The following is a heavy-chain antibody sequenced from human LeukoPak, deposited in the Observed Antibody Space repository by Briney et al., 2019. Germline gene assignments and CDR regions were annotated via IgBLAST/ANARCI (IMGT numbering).Heavy chain of an antibody. CDR3: ARNGYSSSWYMGRLDY. Sequence: PSETLSLTCTVSGGSISSYYWSWIRQPPGKGLEWIGYIYYSGSTNYNPSLKSRVTISVDTSKNQFSLKLSSVTAADTAVYYCARNGYSSSWYMGRLDYWGQGTLVTVSS. V-gene: IGHV4-59*08. CDR1: GGSISSYY. D-gene: IGHD6-13*01. CDR2: IYYSGST. J-gene: IGHJ4*02.